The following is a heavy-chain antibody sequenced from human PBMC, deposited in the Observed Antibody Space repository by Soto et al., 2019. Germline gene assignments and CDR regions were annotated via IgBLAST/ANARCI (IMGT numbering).Heavy chain of an antibody. CDR2: ISGSGGST. CDR1: GFTFSSYA. CDR3: AKDRITMIVVALDAFDI. J-gene: IGHJ3*02. Sequence: GGSLRLSCAASGFTFSSYAMSWVRQAPGKGLEWVSAISGSGGSTYYADSVKGRFTISRDNSKNTLYPQMNSLRAEDTAVYYCAKDRITMIVVALDAFDIWGQGTMVTVSS. D-gene: IGHD3-22*01. V-gene: IGHV3-23*01.